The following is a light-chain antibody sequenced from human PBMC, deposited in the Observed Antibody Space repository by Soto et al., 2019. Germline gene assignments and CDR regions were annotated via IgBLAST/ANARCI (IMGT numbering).Light chain of an antibody. CDR3: LLSYSGAREV. CDR2: DTS. V-gene: IGLV7-46*01. J-gene: IGLJ2*01. Sequence: QAVVTQEPSLTVSPGGTVTLTCGSSTGAVTSRHYPYWFQQKPGQAPRTLIYDTSNKHSWTPARFSGSLLGGKAALTLSVAQPEDEAEYYCLLSYSGAREVFGGGTKLTVL. CDR1: TGAVTSRHY.